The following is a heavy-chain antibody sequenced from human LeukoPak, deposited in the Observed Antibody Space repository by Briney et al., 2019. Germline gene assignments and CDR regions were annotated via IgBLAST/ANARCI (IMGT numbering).Heavy chain of an antibody. J-gene: IGHJ4*02. CDR1: GASSSRSY. Sequence: SETLSLTCTVSGASSSRSYWSWIRQPPGKGLEWIGEINHSGITNYNPSLKSRVAMSVDTSKKQFSLNLSSVTAADTAVYYCARHDSSGYFAIDYWGQGTLVTVSS. CDR3: ARHDSSGYFAIDY. CDR2: INHSGIT. V-gene: IGHV4-59*08. D-gene: IGHD3-22*01.